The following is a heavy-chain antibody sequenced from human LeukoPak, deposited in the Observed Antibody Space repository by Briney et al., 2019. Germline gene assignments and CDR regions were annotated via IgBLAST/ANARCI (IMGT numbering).Heavy chain of an antibody. CDR2: ISYDGNNK. CDR3: ARGTYGSEGFPLHY. D-gene: IGHD3-10*01. V-gene: IGHV3-30-3*01. CDR1: GFIFSNYA. J-gene: IGHJ4*02. Sequence: PGRSLRLSCVASGFIFSNYALHWVRQAPGKGLEWVAFISYDGNNKYYADSVEGRFTISRDYSRNTLYLQMNSLRPEDTAVYYCARGTYGSEGFPLHYWGQGTLVTVSS.